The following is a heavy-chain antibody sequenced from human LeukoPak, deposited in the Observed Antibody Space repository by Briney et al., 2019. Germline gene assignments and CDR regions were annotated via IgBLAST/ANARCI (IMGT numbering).Heavy chain of an antibody. D-gene: IGHD3-22*01. J-gene: IGHJ4*02. Sequence: PSETLSLTCTVSGGSISSYCWSWIRQPPGKGLEWIGYIYYSGSTRYNPSLKSRVTISVDTSKTQFSLKLSSVTAADTAVYYCARALDYYDSSVYHYYFDYWGQGALVTVSS. CDR1: GGSISSYC. V-gene: IGHV4-59*01. CDR2: IYYSGST. CDR3: ARALDYYDSSVYHYYFDY.